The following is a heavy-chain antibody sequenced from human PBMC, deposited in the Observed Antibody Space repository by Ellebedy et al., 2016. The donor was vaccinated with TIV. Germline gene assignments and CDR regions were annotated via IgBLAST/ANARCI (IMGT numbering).Heavy chain of an antibody. Sequence: GESLKISXKASGYSFTSYWIGWVRQMPGKGLEWMGIIYPGDSDTRYSPSFQGQVTISADKSISTAYLQWSSLKASDTAMYYCARATMVRGVMDYFDYWGQGTLVTVSS. CDR3: ARATMVRGVMDYFDY. CDR2: IYPGDSDT. D-gene: IGHD3-10*01. J-gene: IGHJ4*02. V-gene: IGHV5-51*01. CDR1: GYSFTSYW.